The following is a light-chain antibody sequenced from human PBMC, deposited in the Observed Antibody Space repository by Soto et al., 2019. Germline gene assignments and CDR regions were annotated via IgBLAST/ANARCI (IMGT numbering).Light chain of an antibody. J-gene: IGKJ4*01. CDR1: QSVSSSQ. Sequence: EILLTQSPCTLALSPGERATLSCRASQSVSSSQLAWYQQKPGQAPRLLIYGASSRATGIPDRFSGSGSGTDFTLTISRLEQEDFVVYYCQQYGSSHPLTFGGGTKVDIK. V-gene: IGKV3-20*01. CDR3: QQYGSSHPLT. CDR2: GAS.